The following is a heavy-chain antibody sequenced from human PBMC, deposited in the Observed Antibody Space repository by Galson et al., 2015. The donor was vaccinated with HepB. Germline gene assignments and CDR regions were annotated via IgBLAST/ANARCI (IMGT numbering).Heavy chain of an antibody. Sequence: SLRLSCEAPGFTFSDYHMSWIRQAPGKGLEWVSYISSSSSYTNYADSVKGRFTISRDNAKNSLYLQMNSLRAEDTAVYYCARHFDILTGYSLDYWGQGTLVTVSS. CDR1: GFTFSDYH. D-gene: IGHD3-9*01. V-gene: IGHV3-11*03. J-gene: IGHJ4*02. CDR3: ARHFDILTGYSLDY. CDR2: ISSSSSYT.